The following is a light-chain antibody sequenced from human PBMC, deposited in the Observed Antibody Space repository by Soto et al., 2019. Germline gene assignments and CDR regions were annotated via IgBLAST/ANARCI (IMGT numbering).Light chain of an antibody. Sequence: DIQMTQSPSTLSASVGDRVTITCRASQSLSDWLAWYQQKPGTAPKLLIYRASSLEAGVPSSFSGSGSGTEFTLTISSLQPGDFATDYCQQYSDYPLTFGGGTKVEIK. J-gene: IGKJ4*01. CDR3: QQYSDYPLT. CDR1: QSLSDW. V-gene: IGKV1-5*03. CDR2: RAS.